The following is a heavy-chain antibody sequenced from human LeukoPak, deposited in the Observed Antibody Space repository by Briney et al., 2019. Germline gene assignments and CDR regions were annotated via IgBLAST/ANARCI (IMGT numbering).Heavy chain of an antibody. V-gene: IGHV3-30*02. J-gene: IGHJ4*02. CDR3: AKGNFGELIVVVPAAGVFDY. Sequence: PGRSLRLSCAASGFTFSHYAMHWVRQAPGKGLEWVAFIRYDGSNKYYADSVKGRFTISRDNSKNTLYLQMNSLRAEDTAVYYCAKGNFGELIVVVPAAGVFDYWGQGTLVTVSS. CDR2: IRYDGSNK. D-gene: IGHD2-2*01. CDR1: GFTFSHYA.